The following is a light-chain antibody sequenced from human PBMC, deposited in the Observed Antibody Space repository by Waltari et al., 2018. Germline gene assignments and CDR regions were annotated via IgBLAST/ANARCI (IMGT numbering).Light chain of an antibody. CDR3: QQRKNWPPLT. V-gene: IGKV3-11*01. Sequence: ETVLTQSPGTLSLSQGERATLSCRASQNVDRYLAWYQQKPGQAPRLLIYDASIRATGIPARFSGSGSGTDFTLTINSLEPDDFATYYCQQRKNWPPLTFGGGTKVEIK. CDR2: DAS. CDR1: QNVDRY. J-gene: IGKJ4*01.